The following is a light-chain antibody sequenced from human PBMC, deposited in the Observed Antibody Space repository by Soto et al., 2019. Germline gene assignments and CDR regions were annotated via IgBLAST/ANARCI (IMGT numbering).Light chain of an antibody. CDR1: QSVSSMY. CDR2: GAS. V-gene: IGKV3-20*01. J-gene: IGKJ3*01. Sequence: EVVLTQTPGTLSLSPGERATLSCRASQSVSSMYLAWYQQKPGQPPSLLVYGASSRTPGIPDRFCGDGSDIDVTITISRLEPADSAVYYCQQAGFSWGFTLGPGTSVDIK. CDR3: QQAGFSWGFT.